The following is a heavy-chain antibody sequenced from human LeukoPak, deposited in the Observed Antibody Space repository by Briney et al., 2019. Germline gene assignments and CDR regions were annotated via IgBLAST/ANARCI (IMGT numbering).Heavy chain of an antibody. V-gene: IGHV1-2*02. CDR3: VRDRPHNWLDP. CDR2: IKPTNGDT. Sequence: ASVKVSFTASGHTFTGFYIHWVRQAPGQGLEWLGLIKPTNGDTNYAQKFQGRVTMTRDTSITTAYMELNRLKSDDTAVYYCVRDRPHNWLDPWGQGTLVTVSS. CDR1: GHTFTGFY. J-gene: IGHJ5*02.